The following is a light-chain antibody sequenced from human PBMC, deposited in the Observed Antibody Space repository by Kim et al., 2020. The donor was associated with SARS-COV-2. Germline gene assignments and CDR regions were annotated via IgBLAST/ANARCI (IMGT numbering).Light chain of an antibody. J-gene: IGLJ2*01. Sequence: SYELTQPPSVSVSPGQTASITCSGDKLGDKYACWYQQKPGQSPVLVIYQDSKRPSGIPERFSGSNSGNTATLTISGTQAMDEADYYCQAWDGSTYVVFGG. CDR3: QAWDGSTYVV. V-gene: IGLV3-1*01. CDR2: QDS. CDR1: KLGDKY.